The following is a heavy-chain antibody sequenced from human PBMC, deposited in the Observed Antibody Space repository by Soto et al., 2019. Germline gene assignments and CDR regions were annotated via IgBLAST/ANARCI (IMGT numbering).Heavy chain of an antibody. CDR2: FDPEDGET. Sequence: ASVKVSCKVSGYTLTELSMHWVRQAPGKGLEWMGGFDPEDGETIYAQKFQGRVTMTEDTSTDTAYMELSSLRSEDTAVYYCATKKKEGYSYGPDYWGQGTLVTVSS. CDR3: ATKKKEGYSYGPDY. CDR1: GYTLTELS. J-gene: IGHJ4*02. D-gene: IGHD5-18*01. V-gene: IGHV1-24*01.